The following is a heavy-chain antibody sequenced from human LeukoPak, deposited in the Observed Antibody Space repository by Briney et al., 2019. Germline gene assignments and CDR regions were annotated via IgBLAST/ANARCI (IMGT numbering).Heavy chain of an antibody. D-gene: IGHD3-22*01. V-gene: IGHV3-30*02. CDR1: GFTFSSYG. Sequence: GGSLRLSCAASGFTFSSYGMHWVRQAPGKGLEWVAFIRHDGSNKYYADSVKGRFTISRDNSKNTLYLQMNSLRAEDTAVYYCASRRGFYYDSSGYEDYWGQGTLVTVSS. CDR2: IRHDGSNK. J-gene: IGHJ4*02. CDR3: ASRRGFYYDSSGYEDY.